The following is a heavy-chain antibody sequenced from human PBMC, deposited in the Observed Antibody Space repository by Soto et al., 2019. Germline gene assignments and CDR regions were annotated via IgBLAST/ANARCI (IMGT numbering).Heavy chain of an antibody. CDR2: IYYSGST. D-gene: IGHD3-3*01. J-gene: IGHJ4*02. V-gene: IGHV4-39*01. CDR3: GRHRGIYGGEYSFDY. Sequence: SETLSLTCTVSGDSISSSSFYWGWIRQPPGRGLEWIGTIYYSGSTYYNPSLKSRVTISVDASRNQFSLRLSSVTAADTAVYYGGRHRGIYGGEYSFDYGGRESQVTFS. CDR1: GDSISSSSFY.